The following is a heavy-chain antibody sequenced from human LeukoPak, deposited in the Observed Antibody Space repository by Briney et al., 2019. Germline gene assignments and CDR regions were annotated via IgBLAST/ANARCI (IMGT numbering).Heavy chain of an antibody. V-gene: IGHV3-23*01. J-gene: IGHJ4*02. CDR1: GFTFSTYA. D-gene: IGHD3-9*01. CDR2: ISGSGGNT. CDR3: AKPEVRYFDWLLYFDQ. Sequence: GGSLRLSCAASGFTFSTYAMTWVRQAPGKGLEWVSNISGSGGNTYYADSVKGRFTISRDNSKNTLYLQMNSLRAEDTAVYYCAKPEVRYFDWLLYFDQWGQGTLVTVSS.